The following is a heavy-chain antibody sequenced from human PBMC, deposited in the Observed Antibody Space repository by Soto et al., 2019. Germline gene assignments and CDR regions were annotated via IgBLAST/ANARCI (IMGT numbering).Heavy chain of an antibody. Sequence: QVQLVQSGAEVKKPGASVKVSCKASGYTFIGYYIHWVRQAPGQGLEGMGWINPNSGGAKYSQKFQPWVTMTSDTSISTGYTELSRLKSEDTAVYYCARSGGGYDLGDYWGQGTLCTVSS. CDR2: INPNSGGA. V-gene: IGHV1-2*04. J-gene: IGHJ4*02. CDR3: ARSGGGYDLGDY. D-gene: IGHD5-12*01. CDR1: GYTFIGYY.